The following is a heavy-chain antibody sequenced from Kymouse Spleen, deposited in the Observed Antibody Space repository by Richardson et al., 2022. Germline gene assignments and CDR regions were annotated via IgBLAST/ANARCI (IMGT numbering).Heavy chain of an antibody. D-gene: IGHD2-2*02. Sequence: VQLVESGGGLVKPGGSLRLSCAASGFTFSNAWMSWVRQAPGKGLEWVGRIKSKTDGGTTDYAAPVKGRFTISRDDSKNTLYLQMNSLKTEDTAVYYCTTGDIVVVPAAHDAFDIWGQGTMVTVSS. V-gene: IGHV3-15*01. J-gene: IGHJ3*02. CDR1: GFTFSNAW. CDR2: IKSKTDGGTT. CDR3: TTGDIVVVPAAHDAFDI.